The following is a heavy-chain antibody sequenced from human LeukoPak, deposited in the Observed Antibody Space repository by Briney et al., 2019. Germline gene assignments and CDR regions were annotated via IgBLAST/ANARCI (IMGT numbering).Heavy chain of an antibody. J-gene: IGHJ4*02. CDR1: GHIFTGYY. D-gene: IGHD2/OR15-2a*01. V-gene: IGHV1-2*02. CDR2: INPNSGGT. CDR3: ARGGFSGSTL. Sequence: ASVKVSCKASGHIFTGYYIQWVRQAPGQGFEWMGWINPNSGGTNYAQKFQGRVTMTRDTSISTAYMELSRLRSDDTAVYYCARGGFSGSTLWGQGTLVTVSS.